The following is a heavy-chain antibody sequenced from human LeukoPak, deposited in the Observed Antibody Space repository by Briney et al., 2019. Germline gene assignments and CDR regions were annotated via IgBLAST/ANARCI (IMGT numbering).Heavy chain of an antibody. J-gene: IGHJ3*01. V-gene: IGHV4-59*11. D-gene: IGHD3-22*01. CDR1: GASFTSHY. Sequence: SETLSLTCSASGASFTSHYWGWIRQPPGKGPEWIGHLYYSGSTTYNPSLESRVTMSVDTSRKQISLKLNSVAAADTAVYYCARGRGSPYYVEAFDVWGQGTVVTVSS. CDR3: ARGRGSPYYVEAFDV. CDR2: LYYSGST.